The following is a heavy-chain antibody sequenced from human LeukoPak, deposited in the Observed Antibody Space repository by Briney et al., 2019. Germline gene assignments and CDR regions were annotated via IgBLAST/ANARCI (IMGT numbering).Heavy chain of an antibody. Sequence: PSETLSLTCTVSGGSISSYYWSWIRQPPGKGLEWIGYIYYSGSTNYNPSLKSRVTISVDTSKNQFSLKLSSVTAADTAVYYCARESRSSSWYGSNWFDPGGQGTLVTVSS. D-gene: IGHD6-13*01. CDR3: ARESRSSSWYGSNWFDP. V-gene: IGHV4-59*01. J-gene: IGHJ5*02. CDR1: GGSISSYY. CDR2: IYYSGST.